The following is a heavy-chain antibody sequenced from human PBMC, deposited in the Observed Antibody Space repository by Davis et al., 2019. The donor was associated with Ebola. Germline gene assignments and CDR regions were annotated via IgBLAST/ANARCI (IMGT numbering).Heavy chain of an antibody. CDR2: INPDSGAT. D-gene: IGHD1-26*01. CDR3: ARGGGSDVNNWFDP. Sequence: ASVKVSCKASGYTFSAYYIHWVRQAPGQGLEWLGRINPDSGATKSAQKFQSRVTMTRDTSHSTAYMELRSLSSDDTAVYYCARGGGSDVNNWFDPWGQGTLVTVPA. J-gene: IGHJ5*02. V-gene: IGHV1-2*06. CDR1: GYTFSAYY.